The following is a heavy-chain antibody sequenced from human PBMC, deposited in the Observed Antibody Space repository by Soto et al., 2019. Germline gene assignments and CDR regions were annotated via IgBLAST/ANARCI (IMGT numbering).Heavy chain of an antibody. J-gene: IGHJ4*02. CDR3: AQAISRERQIDY. Sequence: PGGSLRLSCGASGFTFSSYWMHWVRQAPGKGLVWVSRVNTDESRTSYADSVKGRFTISRDNSKNTLYLQMNSLRAEDTAVYYCAQAISRERQIDYWGQGTLVTVSS. D-gene: IGHD1-26*01. V-gene: IGHV3-74*01. CDR2: VNTDESRT. CDR1: GFTFSSYW.